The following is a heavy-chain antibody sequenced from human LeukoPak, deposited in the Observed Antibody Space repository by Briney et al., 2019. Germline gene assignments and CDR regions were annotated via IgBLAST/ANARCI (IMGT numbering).Heavy chain of an antibody. D-gene: IGHD5-24*01. V-gene: IGHV3-21*01. CDR3: ARDGGYNWGYDY. J-gene: IGHJ4*02. CDR1: GFTFSSYS. Sequence: PGGSLRLSCAASGFTFSSYSMNWVRQAPGKGLEWLSSISSSSSYIYYADSVKGRFTISRDNAKNSLYLQMNSLRAEDTAVYYCARDGGYNWGYDYRGQGTLVTVSS. CDR2: ISSSSSYI.